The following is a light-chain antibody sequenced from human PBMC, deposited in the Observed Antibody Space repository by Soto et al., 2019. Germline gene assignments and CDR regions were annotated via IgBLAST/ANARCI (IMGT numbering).Light chain of an antibody. CDR2: KAS. CDR3: QHYNSYSEA. Sequence: DTQMTQWQCTLPGPVPPRLTLTCRASQTISSWLAWYQQKPGKAPKLLIYKASTLKSGVPSRFSGSGSGTEFTLTISSLQPDDFATYYCQHYNSYSEAFGQGTRLEIK. J-gene: IGKJ5*01. CDR1: QTISSW. V-gene: IGKV1-5*03.